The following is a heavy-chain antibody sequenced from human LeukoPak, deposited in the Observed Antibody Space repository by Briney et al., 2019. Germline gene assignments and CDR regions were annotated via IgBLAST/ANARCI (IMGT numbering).Heavy chain of an antibody. V-gene: IGHV1-18*01. D-gene: IGHD2-15*01. CDR2: ISAYNGNT. CDR1: GYTFTSYG. J-gene: IGHJ4*02. CDR3: ARDLDCGGGSCYSPNFDY. Sequence: ASVKVSCKASGYTFTSYGIGWVRQAPGQGLEWMGWISAYNGNTNYAQKLQGRVTMTTDTSTSTAYMELRSLRSDDTAVYYCARDLDCGGGSCYSPNFDYWGQGTLVTVSS.